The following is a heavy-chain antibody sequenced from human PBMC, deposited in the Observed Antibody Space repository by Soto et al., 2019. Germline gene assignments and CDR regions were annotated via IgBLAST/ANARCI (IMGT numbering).Heavy chain of an antibody. J-gene: IGHJ5*02. CDR3: SRSLSSGYSGPAWFDP. CDR2: INAGNGDT. V-gene: IGHV1-3*01. D-gene: IGHD5-12*01. Sequence: APVEATWEEPGYRFESSARRWARQDTGQRLEWRGWINAGNGDTGNSQKFQGRITITSDTSASTAYMELSSLRSEDTAVYYCSRSLSSGYSGPAWFDPWGQGSLVTAPQ. CDR1: GYRFESSA.